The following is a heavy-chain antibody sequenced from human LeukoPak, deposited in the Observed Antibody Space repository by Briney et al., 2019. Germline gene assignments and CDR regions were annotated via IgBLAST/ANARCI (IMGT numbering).Heavy chain of an antibody. Sequence: ASVKVSCKASGYTFTGYYMHWVRQAPGQGLEWMGRINPNSGGTNYAQKFQGRVTMTRDTSISTAYMELSRLRSDDTAVYYCARDPYYDYVWGSYWSYYFDYWGQGTLVTVSS. D-gene: IGHD3-16*01. V-gene: IGHV1-2*06. J-gene: IGHJ4*02. CDR2: INPNSGGT. CDR3: ARDPYYDYVWGSYWSYYFDY. CDR1: GYTFTGYY.